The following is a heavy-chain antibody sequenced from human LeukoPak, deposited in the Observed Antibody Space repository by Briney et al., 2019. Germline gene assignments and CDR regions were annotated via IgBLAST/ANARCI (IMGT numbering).Heavy chain of an antibody. CDR3: AKDPTAYGDYYFDY. Sequence: GGSLRLSCAASGFTFSSYAMSWVRQAPGKGLEGVSTISGSGGSTYYADSVKGRFTISRDNSKNTLYLRMSSLRAVDTAIYYCAKDPTAYGDYYFDYWGQGTLVTVSS. D-gene: IGHD4-17*01. CDR1: GFTFSSYA. J-gene: IGHJ4*02. V-gene: IGHV3-23*01. CDR2: ISGSGGST.